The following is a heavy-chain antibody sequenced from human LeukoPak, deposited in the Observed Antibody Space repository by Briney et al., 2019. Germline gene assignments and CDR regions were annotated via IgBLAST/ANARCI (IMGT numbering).Heavy chain of an antibody. CDR1: GFTFSSYA. Sequence: GGSLRLSCAASGFTFSSYAMHWVRQAPGKGLEWVAVISYDGSNKYYADSVKGRFTISRDNSKNTLYLQMNSVRAEDTAVYYCARELIPDIVVVPAADYYYYYGMDVWGQGTTVTVSS. CDR2: ISYDGSNK. CDR3: ARELIPDIVVVPAADYYYYYGMDV. J-gene: IGHJ6*02. V-gene: IGHV3-30*04. D-gene: IGHD2-2*01.